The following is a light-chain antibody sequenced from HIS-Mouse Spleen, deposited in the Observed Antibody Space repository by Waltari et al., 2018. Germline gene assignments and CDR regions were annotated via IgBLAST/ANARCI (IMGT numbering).Light chain of an antibody. Sequence: GDRVTITCRASQGISSALAWYQQKPGKAPKLLIYDASSLESGVPSRFSGSGSGTDFTLTISSLQPEDFATYYCQQFNSYPYSTFGGGTKVEIK. J-gene: IGKJ4*01. V-gene: IGKV1-13*02. CDR3: QQFNSYPYST. CDR2: DAS. CDR1: QGISSA.